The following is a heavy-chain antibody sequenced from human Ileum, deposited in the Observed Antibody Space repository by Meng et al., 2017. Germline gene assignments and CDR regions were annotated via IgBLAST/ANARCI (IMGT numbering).Heavy chain of an antibody. CDR2: IFQSGRT. CDR1: GTW. J-gene: IGHJ4*02. CDR3: ATSNDRDVYYLGY. D-gene: IGHD3-22*01. V-gene: IGHV4-4*02. Sequence: QESGPRLVKPSGTLSLTCAVSGTWWSWVRQPPGKGLEWIGEIFQSGRTNYNPSLKSRVTISIDKSKSQISLQLSAVTAADTAVYSCATSNDRDVYYLGYWGQGTPVTASS.